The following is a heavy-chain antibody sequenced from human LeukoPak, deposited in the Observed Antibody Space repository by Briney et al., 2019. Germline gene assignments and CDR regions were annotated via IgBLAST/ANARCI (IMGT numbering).Heavy chain of an antibody. CDR1: GGSFSGYY. CDR2: INHSGST. CDR3: ARVGYSSSWYDNYYYYYMDV. J-gene: IGHJ6*03. D-gene: IGHD6-13*01. V-gene: IGHV4-34*01. Sequence: PSETLSLTCAVYGGSFSGYYWSWIRQPPGKGLEWIGEINHSGSTNYNPSLKSRVTISVDTSKNQFSLKLSSVTAADTAVYYCARVGYSSSWYDNYYYYYMDVWGKGTTVTVS.